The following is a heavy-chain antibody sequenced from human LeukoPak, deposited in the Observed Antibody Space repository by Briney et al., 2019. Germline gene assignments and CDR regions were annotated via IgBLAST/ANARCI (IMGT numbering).Heavy chain of an antibody. Sequence: GRSLRLSCAASGFAFSNYGMHWVRQAPGKGLEWVAVISYDGSNKNYADSVKGRFTISRDNSKNTLYLQMNTLRAEDTAVYYCAKIPQGGTAGTYFDYWGQGTLVTVSS. D-gene: IGHD1-26*01. J-gene: IGHJ4*02. CDR2: ISYDGSNK. CDR3: AKIPQGGTAGTYFDY. CDR1: GFAFSNYG. V-gene: IGHV3-30*18.